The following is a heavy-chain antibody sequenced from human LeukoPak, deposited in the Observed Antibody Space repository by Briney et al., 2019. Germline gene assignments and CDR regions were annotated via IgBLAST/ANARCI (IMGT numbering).Heavy chain of an antibody. CDR1: GGSFSGYY. CDR3: ATDRSSGWYWFDP. V-gene: IGHV4-34*01. D-gene: IGHD6-19*01. CDR2: INHSGST. Sequence: PSETLSLTCAVYGGSFSGYYWSWIRQPPGKGLEWIGEINHSGSTNYNASLKSRVTISVDTSKNQFSLKLSSVTAADTAVYYCATDRSSGWYWFDPWGQGTLVTVSS. J-gene: IGHJ5*02.